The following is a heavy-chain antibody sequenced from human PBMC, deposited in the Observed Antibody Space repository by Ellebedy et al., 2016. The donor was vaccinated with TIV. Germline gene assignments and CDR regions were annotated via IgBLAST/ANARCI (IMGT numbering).Heavy chain of an antibody. CDR3: AKHLNYYGSGSPGYYYDGMDF. J-gene: IGHJ6*02. D-gene: IGHD3-10*01. CDR2: ISGAGGSQ. CDR1: GFTFDDYA. V-gene: IGHV3-43*02. Sequence: GESLKISCAASGFTFDDYAMHWVRQVPGKGLEWVSLISGAGGSQYYADSVKGRFTISRDNSKNYLYLQMNSLITEDTALYYWAKHLNYYGSGSPGYYYDGMDFWGQGTTVTVSS.